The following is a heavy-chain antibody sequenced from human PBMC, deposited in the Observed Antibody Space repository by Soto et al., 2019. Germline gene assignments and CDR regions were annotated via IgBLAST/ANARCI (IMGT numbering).Heavy chain of an antibody. D-gene: IGHD3-10*01. Sequence: QVQLVESGGGVVQPGRSLRLSCAASGFTFSSYGMHWVRQAPGKGLEWVAVIWYDGSNKYYADSVKGRFTISRDNSKHTLYLQMNSLGAEDTAVYYCARDLLWFGELSGGGFDPWGQGTLVTVSS. CDR1: GFTFSSYG. J-gene: IGHJ5*02. CDR2: IWYDGSNK. V-gene: IGHV3-33*01. CDR3: ARDLLWFGELSGGGFDP.